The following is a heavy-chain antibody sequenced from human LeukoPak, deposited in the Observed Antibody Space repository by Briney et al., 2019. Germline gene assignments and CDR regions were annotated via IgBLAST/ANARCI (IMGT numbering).Heavy chain of an antibody. CDR1: GFTFANSG. CDR3: AKSAGLDYFDY. Sequence: GGSLRLSCAASGFTFANSGMSWVHQAPGKGLEWVSGISGSGGSTYYADSVKGRFTISRDNSKNTLYLQMNSLRAEDTAVYFCAKSAGLDYFDYWGQGTLVTVSS. D-gene: IGHD1-14*01. J-gene: IGHJ4*02. V-gene: IGHV3-23*01. CDR2: ISGSGGST.